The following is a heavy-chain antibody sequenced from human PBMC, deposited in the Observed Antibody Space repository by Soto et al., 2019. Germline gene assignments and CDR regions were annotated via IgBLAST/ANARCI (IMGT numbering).Heavy chain of an antibody. V-gene: IGHV3-23*01. D-gene: IGHD4-17*01. Sequence: PGGSLRLSCAASGFTFSSYAMNWVRQAPGKGLEWVSTISASGGTTYYANSVKGRITISRDNSKNTLYLQMNSLRAEDTAVYYCAKAGIQSSVTTRIDYWGQGTLGTVSS. CDR1: GFTFSSYA. CDR3: AKAGIQSSVTTRIDY. J-gene: IGHJ4*02. CDR2: ISASGGTT.